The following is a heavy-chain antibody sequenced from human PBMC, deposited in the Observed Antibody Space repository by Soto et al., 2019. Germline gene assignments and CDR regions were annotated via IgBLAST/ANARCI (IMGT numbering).Heavy chain of an antibody. CDR2: VWYDGTTK. CDR1: GSTFSNYG. J-gene: IGHJ4*02. CDR3: ATVDNYYGSVF. V-gene: IGHV3-33*01. Sequence: QVQLVESGGGVVQPGTSLRLSCAASGSTFSNYGMHWVRQAPGKGLEWVAVVWYDGTTKFYPDSVKGRFTISRDNSNNTLYLQMNRLRVEDTAVYYCATVDNYYGSVFWGPGALVTVSS. D-gene: IGHD3-10*01.